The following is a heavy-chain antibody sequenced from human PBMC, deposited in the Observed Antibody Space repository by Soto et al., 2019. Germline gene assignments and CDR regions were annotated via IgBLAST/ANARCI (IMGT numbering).Heavy chain of an antibody. J-gene: IGHJ4*02. D-gene: IGHD1-26*01. CDR3: ARDGGRHSGGIDY. V-gene: IGHV1-69*01. Sequence: QVQLVQSGAEVKKPGSSVMVSCKASGGTFSSYSINWMRQAPGQGLEWMGEIIPIFGTANYAQKFQGRVTITADESTSTAYMELSSLRSEDTAVYYCARDGGRHSGGIDYWGQGTLVTVSS. CDR1: GGTFSSYS. CDR2: IIPIFGTA.